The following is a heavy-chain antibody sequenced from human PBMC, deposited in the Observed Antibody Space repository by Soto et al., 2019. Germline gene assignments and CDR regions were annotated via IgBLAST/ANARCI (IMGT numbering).Heavy chain of an antibody. Sequence: SETLSLTCTVSGGSISSSSYYWGWIRQPPGKGLEWIGSIYYSGSTYYNPSLKSRVTISVDTSKNQFSLKLSSVTAADTAVYYCANSGSYSNYYYGMDVWGQGTTVTVS. CDR1: GGSISSSSYY. J-gene: IGHJ6*02. CDR3: ANSGSYSNYYYGMDV. V-gene: IGHV4-39*01. CDR2: IYYSGST. D-gene: IGHD1-26*01.